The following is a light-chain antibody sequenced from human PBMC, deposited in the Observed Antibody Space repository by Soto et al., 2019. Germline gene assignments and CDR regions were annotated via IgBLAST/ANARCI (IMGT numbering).Light chain of an antibody. V-gene: IGLV1-44*01. J-gene: IGLJ1*01. CDR2: NNN. CDR3: AAWDDSLSGQV. Sequence: QPVLAQPPSASGTPGQRVTISCSGSSSNIGNNTVNWYQQLPGTAPTLLIFNNNQRPSGVPDRFSASRSGTSASLAISGLQSEDEADYYCAAWDDSLSGQVFGSGTKLTVL. CDR1: SSNIGNNT.